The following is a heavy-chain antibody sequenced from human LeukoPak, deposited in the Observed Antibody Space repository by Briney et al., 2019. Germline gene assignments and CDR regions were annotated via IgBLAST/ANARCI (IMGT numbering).Heavy chain of an antibody. CDR3: ARAHILEWLLSHYYYYGMDV. V-gene: IGHV4-4*02. D-gene: IGHD3-3*01. Sequence: PSETLSLTCAVSGGSIKSNNWWSWVRQPPGKGLEWIGEIYHSGSTNYNPSLESRVTVSVDKSKNQFSLDLSSVTAADTAVYYCARAHILEWLLSHYYYYGMDVWGQGTTVTVSS. J-gene: IGHJ6*02. CDR1: GGSIKSNNW. CDR2: IYHSGST.